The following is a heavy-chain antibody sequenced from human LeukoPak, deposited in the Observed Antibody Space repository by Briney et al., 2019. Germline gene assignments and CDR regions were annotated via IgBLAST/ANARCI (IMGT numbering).Heavy chain of an antibody. CDR2: VYPSGTT. CDR1: RGSISNYW. Sequence: SETLSLTCTVSRGSISNYWWSWIRQAAGKGLEWIGRVYPSGTTHYNPSLQGRVTLSVDTSKNQFSLKLSSLTAADTAVYYCARDAGGYEDYWGQGTLVTVSS. V-gene: IGHV4-4*07. D-gene: IGHD5-12*01. J-gene: IGHJ4*02. CDR3: ARDAGGYEDY.